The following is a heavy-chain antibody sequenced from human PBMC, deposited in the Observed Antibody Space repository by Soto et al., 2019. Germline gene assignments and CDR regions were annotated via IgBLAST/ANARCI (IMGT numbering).Heavy chain of an antibody. CDR1: GGSFSGYY. Sequence: QVQLQQWGAGLLEPSETLSLTCAVYGGSFSGYYWSWIRQPPGKGLEWIGEINHSGNTNYNPSLKSRVTISEDKSKNQFSLKLRSVTAADTAVYYCASQGLPYFDWSPTPLYYMDVWGKGTTVTVSS. V-gene: IGHV4-34*01. CDR2: INHSGNT. J-gene: IGHJ6*03. D-gene: IGHD3-9*01. CDR3: ASQGLPYFDWSPTPLYYMDV.